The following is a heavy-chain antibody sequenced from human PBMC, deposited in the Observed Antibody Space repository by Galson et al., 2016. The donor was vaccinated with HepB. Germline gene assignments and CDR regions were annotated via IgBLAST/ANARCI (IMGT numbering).Heavy chain of an antibody. J-gene: IGHJ6*02. CDR2: ISGGVGST. CDR3: GKGNGMDV. V-gene: IGHV3-23*01. CDR1: GFTFISHT. Sequence: SLRLSCAASGFTFISHTMNWVRLAPGKGPEWVSGISGGVGSTYYADSVKGRFTVSRDNSRNTLYLQMNSLRAEDTAVYYCGKGNGMDVWGQGTTVTVSS.